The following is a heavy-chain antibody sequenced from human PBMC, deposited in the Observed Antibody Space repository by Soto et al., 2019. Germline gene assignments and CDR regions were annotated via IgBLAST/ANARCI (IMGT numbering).Heavy chain of an antibody. Sequence: EVQLVESGGGLVKPGGSLRLSCAASGFTFSNAWMNWVRQAPGKGLEWVGRIKSKTDGGTTDYAAPVKGRFTISRDDSXXTLYLQMNSLKTEDTAVYYCTTLSITIFGVVLMDVWGQGTTVTVSS. D-gene: IGHD3-3*01. CDR1: GFTFSNAW. J-gene: IGHJ6*02. CDR3: TTLSITIFGVVLMDV. V-gene: IGHV3-15*07. CDR2: IKSKTDGGTT.